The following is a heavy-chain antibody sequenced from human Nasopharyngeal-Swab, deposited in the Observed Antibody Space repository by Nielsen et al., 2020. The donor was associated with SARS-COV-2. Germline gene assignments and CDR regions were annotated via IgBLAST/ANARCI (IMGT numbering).Heavy chain of an antibody. Sequence: GGSLRLSCAASGFTFSSYDMHWVRQATGKGLEWVSAIGTAGDTYYPGSVKGRFTISRENAKNSLYLQMNSLRAGDTAVYYYARGWRDGYSHYYYYGMDVWGQGTTVTVSS. CDR3: ARGWRDGYSHYYYYGMDV. V-gene: IGHV3-13*04. CDR2: IGTAGDT. D-gene: IGHD5-24*01. CDR1: GFTFSSYD. J-gene: IGHJ6*02.